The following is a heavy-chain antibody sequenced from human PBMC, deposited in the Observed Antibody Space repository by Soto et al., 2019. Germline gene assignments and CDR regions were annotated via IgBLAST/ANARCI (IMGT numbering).Heavy chain of an antibody. CDR1: GFTFSNFD. J-gene: IGHJ6*02. V-gene: IGHV3-48*03. CDR2: ITSSGGTI. Sequence: DVQLVESGGGLGQPGGSLRLSCAASGFTFSNFDMNWVRQAPGKGLEWVSYITSSGGTIYYADSVKGRFTISRDNAKNSLYLQMNSLRGEDTAVYYCAREGSVSSSDYYAYYYGMGVWGLGTTVTVSS. D-gene: IGHD3-10*01. CDR3: AREGSVSSSDYYAYYYGMGV.